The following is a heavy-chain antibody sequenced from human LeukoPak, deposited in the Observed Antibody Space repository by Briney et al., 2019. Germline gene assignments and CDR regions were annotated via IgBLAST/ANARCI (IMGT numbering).Heavy chain of an antibody. J-gene: IGHJ4*02. D-gene: IGHD3-22*01. CDR3: ARGVYDSSGYYLRHNFDY. CDR1: DGSFSGYH. V-gene: IGHV4-34*01. Sequence: SETLSLTCAVYDGSFSGYHWSWIRRPPGKGLEWIGEINRSGGTNYSPTLKSRVTMSVDTSKNQFSLKLSSVTAADTAVYYCARGVYDSSGYYLRHNFDYWGQGTLVTVSS. CDR2: INRSGGT.